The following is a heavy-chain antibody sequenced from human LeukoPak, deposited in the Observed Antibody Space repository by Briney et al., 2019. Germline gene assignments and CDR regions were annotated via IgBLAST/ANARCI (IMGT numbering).Heavy chain of an antibody. CDR1: GFTFSSYA. Sequence: GGSLRLSCAASGFTFSSYAMSWVRQAPGKGLEWVSAISGSGGSTYYADSVKGRFTISRDNSKNTLYLQMNSLRAEDTAVYYCAKELGGSYYDILTGYFRGDAFDIWGQGTMVTVSS. J-gene: IGHJ3*02. D-gene: IGHD3-9*01. CDR2: ISGSGGST. V-gene: IGHV3-23*01. CDR3: AKELGGSYYDILTGYFRGDAFDI.